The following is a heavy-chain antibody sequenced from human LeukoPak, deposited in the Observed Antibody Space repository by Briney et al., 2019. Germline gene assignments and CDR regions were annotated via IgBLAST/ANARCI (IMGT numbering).Heavy chain of an antibody. D-gene: IGHD3-10*01. CDR3: ARHYVRGVNWFDP. CDR2: LYNSGST. CDR1: GGSISDHY. V-gene: IGHV4-4*07. Sequence: SETLSLTCNVSGGSISDHYWSWLRRPAGEGLEWIGRLYNSGSTIYNPSLKSRVTISVDTSKNQFSLKLASVTAADTAVYYCARHYVRGVNWFDPWGQGIMVTVSS. J-gene: IGHJ5*02.